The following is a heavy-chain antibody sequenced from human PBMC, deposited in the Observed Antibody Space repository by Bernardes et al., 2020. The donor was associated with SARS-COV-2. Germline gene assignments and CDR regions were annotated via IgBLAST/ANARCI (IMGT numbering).Heavy chain of an antibody. D-gene: IGHD3-22*01. CDR1: GFTFSDYY. V-gene: IGHV3-11*06. Sequence: GGSLRLSCAASGFTFSDYYMSWIRQAPGKGLEWVSYMNGRSTYRNYADSVEGRFTISRDNAKNSLYLQMDSLRVEDTAVYYCARVGVDYSDRGGYYSHFDHWGQGTLVTVSS. J-gene: IGHJ4*02. CDR3: ARVGVDYSDRGGYYSHFDH. CDR2: MNGRSTYR.